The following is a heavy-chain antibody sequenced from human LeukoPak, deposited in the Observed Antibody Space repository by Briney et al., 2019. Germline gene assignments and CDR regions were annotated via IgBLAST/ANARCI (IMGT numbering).Heavy chain of an antibody. Sequence: PGGSLRLFCAASGFTFSNYGVHWVRQAPGKGLEWVALIWFDGRNKFHADSVKGRFTISRDNSKNTLFLQMNSLRAEDTAVYYCAREWGPIAVSGGPGYWGQGALVTVSS. J-gene: IGHJ4*02. CDR2: IWFDGRNK. D-gene: IGHD6-19*01. CDR3: AREWGPIAVSGGPGY. CDR1: GFTFSNYG. V-gene: IGHV3-33*08.